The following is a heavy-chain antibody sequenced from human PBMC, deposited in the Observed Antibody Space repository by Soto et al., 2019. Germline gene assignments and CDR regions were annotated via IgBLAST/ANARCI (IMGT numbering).Heavy chain of an antibody. J-gene: IGHJ6*02. CDR1: GGSISSGGYY. CDR3: ARGGYYFYYAMDV. Sequence: PSETLSLTCTVSGGSISSGGYYWSWIRQHPGKGLEWIGYIYYSGTTHYNPSLKSRLTISVDTSKNQFSLKLSSVTAADTAVYYCARGGYYFYYAMDVWGQGTKVTVSS. V-gene: IGHV4-31*03. CDR2: IYYSGTT.